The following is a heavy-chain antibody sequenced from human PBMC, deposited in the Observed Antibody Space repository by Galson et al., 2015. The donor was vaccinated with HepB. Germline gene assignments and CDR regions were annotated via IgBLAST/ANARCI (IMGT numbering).Heavy chain of an antibody. CDR3: AHSRKLGMNFDH. CDR1: GFSLSTSGVA. J-gene: IGHJ4*02. V-gene: IGHV2-5*01. D-gene: IGHD7-27*01. Sequence: PALVKPTQTLTLTCTFSGFSLSTSGVAVGWIRQPPGKALEWLGIIYWNNDKRYSPSLKSRVTITKDPSKNQVVLTMTNVDPVDTGTYFCAHSRKLGMNFDHWGQGTLVTVSS. CDR2: IYWNNDK.